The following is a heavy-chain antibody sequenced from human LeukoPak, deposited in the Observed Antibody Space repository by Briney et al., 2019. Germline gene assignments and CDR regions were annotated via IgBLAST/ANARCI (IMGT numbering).Heavy chain of an antibody. J-gene: IGHJ2*01. Sequence: GGSLRLSCAASGFTVSSNYMSWVRPAPGKGLEWVSVIYSGGSTYYADSVKGRFTISRGNSKNTLYLQMNSLRAEDTAVYYCARDSNDYFDLWGRGTLVTVSS. CDR3: ARDSNDYFDL. V-gene: IGHV3-53*01. CDR2: IYSGGST. CDR1: GFTVSSNY.